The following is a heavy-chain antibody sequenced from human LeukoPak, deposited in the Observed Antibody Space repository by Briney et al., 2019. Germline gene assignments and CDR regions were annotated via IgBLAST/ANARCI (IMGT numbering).Heavy chain of an antibody. D-gene: IGHD3-3*01. J-gene: IGHJ3*02. V-gene: IGHV1-2*04. CDR3: ASRANDFWSGSGGAYDAFDI. Sequence: ASVKVSCKASGYTFTGYYMHWVRQAPGQGLEWMGWINPNSGGTNYAQKFQGWVTMTRDTSTSTVYMELSSLRSEDTAVYYCASRANDFWSGSGGAYDAFDIWGQGTMVTVSS. CDR2: INPNSGGT. CDR1: GYTFTGYY.